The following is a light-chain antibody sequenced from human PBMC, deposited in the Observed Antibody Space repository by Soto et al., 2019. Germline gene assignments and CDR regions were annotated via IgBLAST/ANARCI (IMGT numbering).Light chain of an antibody. Sequence: QSALTQPASVSGSPGQSITISCTGASSDICAYNYVSWYQQHPGKAPKLMIYDVSNRPSGISDRFSGSKSGNTASLTISGLQAEDEADYFCSSYTSSSTYVFGTGTKLTVL. CDR2: DVS. J-gene: IGLJ1*01. CDR3: SSYTSSSTYV. CDR1: SSDICAYNY. V-gene: IGLV2-14*01.